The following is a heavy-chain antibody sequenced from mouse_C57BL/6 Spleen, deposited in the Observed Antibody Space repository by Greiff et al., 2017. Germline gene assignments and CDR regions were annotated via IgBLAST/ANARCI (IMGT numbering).Heavy chain of an antibody. J-gene: IGHJ4*01. Sequence: VQLVESGPELVKPGASVKISCTASGYAFSSSWMNWVKQRPGKGLEWIGRIYPGDGDTNYNGKLKGKATLTADKSSSTAYMQLSSLTSEDSAVYCCAYYYGSFYAMDYWGQGTSVTVSS. CDR2: IYPGDGDT. CDR1: GYAFSSSW. D-gene: IGHD1-1*01. V-gene: IGHV1-82*01. CDR3: AYYYGSFYAMDY.